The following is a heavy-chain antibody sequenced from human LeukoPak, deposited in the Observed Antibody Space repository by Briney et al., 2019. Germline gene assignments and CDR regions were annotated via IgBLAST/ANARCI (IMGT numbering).Heavy chain of an antibody. CDR2: INWNGGAT. CDR1: GFIFDDYD. CDR3: ARSFGQLSSTYFDY. D-gene: IGHD3-10*01. J-gene: IGHJ4*02. V-gene: IGHV3-20*04. Sequence: GGSLRLSCAASGFIFDDYDMNWVRQAPGKGLEWVSRINWNGGATGYADSVKGRFTISGDNAKNSLYLQMNSLRAEDTALYYCARSFGQLSSTYFDYWGQGTLVTVSS.